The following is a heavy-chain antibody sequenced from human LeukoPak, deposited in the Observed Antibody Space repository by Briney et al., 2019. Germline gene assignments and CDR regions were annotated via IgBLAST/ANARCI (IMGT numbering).Heavy chain of an antibody. CDR3: ARRSQIYDILTGYYRGHTTGRDY. Sequence: SETLSLTCTVSGGSISSSSYYWGWIRQPPGKGLEWIGSIYYSGSTYYNPSLKSRVTISVDTSKNQFSLKLSSVTAADTAVYYCARRSQIYDILTGYYRGHTTGRDYWGQGTLVTASS. D-gene: IGHD3-9*01. CDR1: GGSISSSSYY. V-gene: IGHV4-39*01. CDR2: IYYSGST. J-gene: IGHJ4*02.